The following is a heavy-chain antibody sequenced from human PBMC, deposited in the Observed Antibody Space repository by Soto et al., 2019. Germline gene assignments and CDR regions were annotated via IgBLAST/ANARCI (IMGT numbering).Heavy chain of an antibody. V-gene: IGHV1-18*01. D-gene: IGHD3-3*01. CDR3: ARDRPPYFGVVIDFDY. Sequence: GASVKVSCKASGYTFTSYGISWARQAPGQGLEWMGWISAYNGNTNYAQKLQGRVTMTTDTSTSTAYMELRSLRSDDTAVYYCARDRPPYFGVVIDFDYWGQGTLVTVSS. CDR2: ISAYNGNT. J-gene: IGHJ4*02. CDR1: GYTFTSYG.